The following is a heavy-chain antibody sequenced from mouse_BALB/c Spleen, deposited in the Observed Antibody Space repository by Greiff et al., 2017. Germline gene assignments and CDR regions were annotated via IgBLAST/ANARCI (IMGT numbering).Heavy chain of an antibody. D-gene: IGHD2-4*01. Sequence: EVKLVESGAELVKPGASVKLSCTASGFNFKDTYMHWVKQRPEQGLEWIGRIDPANGNTKYNPKFQGKATITADTSSNTAYLQLSSLTSEDTAVYYCARDYDGGYWGQGTTLTVSS. CDR2: IDPANGNT. CDR3: ARDYDGGY. J-gene: IGHJ2*01. V-gene: IGHV14-3*02. CDR1: GFNFKDTY.